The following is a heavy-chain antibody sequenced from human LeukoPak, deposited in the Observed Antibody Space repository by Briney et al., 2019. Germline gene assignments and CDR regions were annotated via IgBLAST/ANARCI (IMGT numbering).Heavy chain of an antibody. Sequence: SETLSLTCAVYGGSFSGYYWSWIRQPPGKGLEWTGEINHSGSTNYNPSLKSRVTISVDTSKNQFSLKLSSVTAADTAVYYCARGRVESLWFGELWESAAYYFDYWGQGTLVTVSS. J-gene: IGHJ4*02. CDR1: GGSFSGYY. CDR2: INHSGST. V-gene: IGHV4-34*01. CDR3: ARGRVESLWFGELWESAAYYFDY. D-gene: IGHD3-10*01.